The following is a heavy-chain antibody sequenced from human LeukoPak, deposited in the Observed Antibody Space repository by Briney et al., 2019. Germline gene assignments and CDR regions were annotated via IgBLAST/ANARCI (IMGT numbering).Heavy chain of an antibody. CDR1: GFTVSSNY. Sequence: SGGSLRLSCAASGFTVSSNYMSWVRQAPGKGLEWVSVIYSGGSTYYSDSVKGRFTISRDNSKNTKYLQMNSLRAEDPALYYCAKDWAYEGNYYYMDVWGKGTTVTIPS. CDR3: AKDWAYEGNYYYMDV. D-gene: IGHD3-3*01. CDR2: IYSGGST. J-gene: IGHJ6*03. V-gene: IGHV3-53*05.